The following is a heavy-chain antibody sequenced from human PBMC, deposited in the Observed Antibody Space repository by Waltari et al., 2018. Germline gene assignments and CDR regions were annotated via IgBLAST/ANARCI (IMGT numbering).Heavy chain of an antibody. J-gene: IGHJ3*01. CDR3: ARDPKGTTVIYDAFDL. CDR1: GGTFSSYE. Sequence: QVHLVQSGAEVKKPGSSVRVSCKASGGTFSSYEFNWGRQAPGQGLEWMGGIIPIFGTPIYAQKLQGRVTITADTSTTTAYMELSSLRFEDTAVYYCARDPKGTTVIYDAFDLWGQGTMVSVSS. V-gene: IGHV1-69*14. D-gene: IGHD4-17*01. CDR2: IIPIFGTP.